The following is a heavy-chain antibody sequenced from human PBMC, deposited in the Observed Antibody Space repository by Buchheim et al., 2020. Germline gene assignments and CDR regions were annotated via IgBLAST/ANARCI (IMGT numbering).Heavy chain of an antibody. V-gene: IGHV3-23*01. CDR1: GFTFSSYA. D-gene: IGHD3-3*01. J-gene: IGHJ1*01. CDR3: AKSLERFTIFGVVIPIIEYVQH. CDR2: ISGSGGST. Sequence: EVQLLESGGGLVQPGGSLRLSCAASGFTFSSYAMSWVRQAPGKGLEWVSAISGSGGSTYYADSVKGRFTISRDNSKNPLYLQMNSLRAEDTAVYYCAKSLERFTIFGVVIPIIEYVQHWGQGTL.